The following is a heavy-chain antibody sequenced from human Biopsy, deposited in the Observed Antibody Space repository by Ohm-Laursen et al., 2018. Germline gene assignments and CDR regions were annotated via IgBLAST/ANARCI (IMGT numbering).Heavy chain of an antibody. J-gene: IGHJ4*02. Sequence: ASVKVSCKASGYSFTSYYMHWVRQAPGQGLEWMGMINPSGSTTSYPQIFQGRVAMTRDTSKSTVYMELSSLRSADTAVYFCARNTGWYGDLYYFDYWGQGTLVTVSS. CDR2: INPSGSTT. CDR3: ARNTGWYGDLYYFDY. CDR1: GYSFTSYY. V-gene: IGHV1-46*01. D-gene: IGHD6-19*01.